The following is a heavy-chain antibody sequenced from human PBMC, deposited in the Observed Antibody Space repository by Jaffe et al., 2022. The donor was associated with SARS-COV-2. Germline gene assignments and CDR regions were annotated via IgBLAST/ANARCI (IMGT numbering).Heavy chain of an antibody. CDR3: ARDRDYSIDY. J-gene: IGHJ4*02. Sequence: EVQVVESGGGLVQPGGSLRLSCAASGFTFSSHWMHWVRQAPGKGLVWVSRLSGDGRDTVYADSVKGRFTISRDNAKSTLYLQMHSLGAEDTAVYYCARDRDYSIDYWGQGTLVTVSS. CDR1: GFTFSSHW. D-gene: IGHD2-15*01. V-gene: IGHV3-74*01. CDR2: LSGDGRDT.